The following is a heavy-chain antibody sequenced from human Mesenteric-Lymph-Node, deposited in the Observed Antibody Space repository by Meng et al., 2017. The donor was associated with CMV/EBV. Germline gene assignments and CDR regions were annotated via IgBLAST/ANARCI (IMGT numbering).Heavy chain of an antibody. D-gene: IGHD6-19*01. CDR2: VYSSGST. CDR1: GGSISSHY. CDR3: AREQWLAHYFDY. J-gene: IGHJ4*02. V-gene: IGHV4-59*11. Sequence: ESLKISCTVSGGSISSHYWTWIRQPPGKGLEWIGYVYSSGSTNYNPSLKSRVTMSVDTSNKQFSLRLNSVTAADTAVYFCAREQWLAHYFDYWGQGMLVTVSS.